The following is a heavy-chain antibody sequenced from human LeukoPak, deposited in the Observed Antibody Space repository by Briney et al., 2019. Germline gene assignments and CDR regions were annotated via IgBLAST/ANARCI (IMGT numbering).Heavy chain of an antibody. V-gene: IGHV3-30*02. CDR3: AKTFGGSCVPACPMSV. J-gene: IGHJ6*04. Sequence: GGSLRLSCAASGFTFSSYGMHWVRQAPGKGLEWVAFIRYDGSNKYYADSVKGRFTISRDNSKNTLHLQMNSLRAEDTAVYYCAKTFGGSCVPACPMSVWGKGTTVTISS. D-gene: IGHD2-15*01. CDR2: IRYDGSNK. CDR1: GFTFSSYG.